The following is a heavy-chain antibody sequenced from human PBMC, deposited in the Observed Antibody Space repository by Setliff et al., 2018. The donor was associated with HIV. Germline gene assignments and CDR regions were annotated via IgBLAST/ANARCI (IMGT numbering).Heavy chain of an antibody. CDR2: IIPIFGTA. V-gene: IGHV1-69*13. D-gene: IGHD2-15*01. CDR1: GGTFSSYA. CDR3: ARDSHCSGPSCYSGGQFFDY. J-gene: IGHJ4*02. Sequence: SVKVSCKASGGTFSSYAISWVRQAPGQGLEWMGGIIPIFGTANYAQKFQGRVTITADESTSTAYMELTSLRSEDTAVYFCARDSHCSGPSCYSGGQFFDYWGQGTLVTVSS.